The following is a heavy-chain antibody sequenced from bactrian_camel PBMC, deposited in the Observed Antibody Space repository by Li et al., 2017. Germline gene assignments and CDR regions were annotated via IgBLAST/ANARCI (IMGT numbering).Heavy chain of an antibody. Sequence: QLVESGGGAVQAGGSLRLSCSANRSTYDSNCTAWFRQDPGKEREGVARIYTGSGNTYYADSVKGRFTISQDNAKNTVYLRMNSLKPEDTAMYYCAADRLRCLASRQTGLDNASYNYWGQGTQVTVS. CDR3: AADRLRCLASRQTGLDNASYNY. J-gene: IGHJ4*01. D-gene: IGHD5*01. CDR1: RSTYDSNC. V-gene: IGHV3S25*01. CDR2: IYTGSGNT.